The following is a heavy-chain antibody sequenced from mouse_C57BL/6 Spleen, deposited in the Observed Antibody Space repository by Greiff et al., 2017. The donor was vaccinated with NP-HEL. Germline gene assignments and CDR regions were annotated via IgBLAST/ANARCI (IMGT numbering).Heavy chain of an antibody. CDR1: GFTFSSYG. CDR2: SSSGGSYT. J-gene: IGHJ2*01. CDR3: ARRPAPGNYFDY. V-gene: IGHV5-6*01. Sequence: EVQLVESGGDLVKPGGSLKLSCAASGFTFSSYGMSWVRQTPDKRLEWVATSSSGGSYTYYPDSVKGRFTISRDNAKNTLYLQMSSLKSVDTAMYYCARRPAPGNYFDYWGQGTTLTVSS.